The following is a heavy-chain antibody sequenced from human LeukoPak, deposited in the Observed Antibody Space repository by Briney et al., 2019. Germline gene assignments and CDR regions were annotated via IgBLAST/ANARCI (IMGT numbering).Heavy chain of an antibody. D-gene: IGHD2-2*02. CDR2: ISYDGGNK. CDR3: ARTGVPAAIKAHFDY. J-gene: IGHJ4*02. Sequence: PGGSLRLSCAASGFTFSSYAMHWVRQAPGKGLEWVAVISYDGGNKYYADSVKGRFTTSRDNSKNTLYLQMNSLRAEDTAVYYCARTGVPAAIKAHFDYWGQGTLVTVSS. CDR1: GFTFSSYA. V-gene: IGHV3-30*01.